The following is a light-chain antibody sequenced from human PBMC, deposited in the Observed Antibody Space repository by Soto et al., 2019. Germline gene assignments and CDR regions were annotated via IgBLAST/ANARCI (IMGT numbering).Light chain of an antibody. CDR3: CSYAGSSTFV. Sequence: QSALTQPASVSGSPGQSIAISCSGSSSDLGIYNYVSWYQQHPGKVPKLIIFEVTNRPSGVSNRFSGSKSGNTASLTISGLQAEGEADYYCCSYAGSSTFVFGTGTKVTVL. J-gene: IGLJ1*01. CDR2: EVT. V-gene: IGLV2-23*02. CDR1: SSDLGIYNY.